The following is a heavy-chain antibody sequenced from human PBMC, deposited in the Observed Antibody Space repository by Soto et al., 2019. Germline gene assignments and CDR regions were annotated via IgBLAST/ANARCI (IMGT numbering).Heavy chain of an antibody. CDR2: ISYDGTNT. D-gene: IGHD2-2*01. V-gene: IGHV3-30*18. CDR3: AKSVRDCLWSSCSPEDFDV. Sequence: QVHLVESGGGVVQPGMSLRLSCVASGFTFSDSGMHWVRQAPGKGLEWVAAISYDGTNTYYADSVNDRFTISRDNSKNTLYLQVNSLRAEDKAVYYLAKSVRDCLWSSCSPEDFDVWGQGTVVSVSS. CDR1: GFTFSDSG. J-gene: IGHJ3*01.